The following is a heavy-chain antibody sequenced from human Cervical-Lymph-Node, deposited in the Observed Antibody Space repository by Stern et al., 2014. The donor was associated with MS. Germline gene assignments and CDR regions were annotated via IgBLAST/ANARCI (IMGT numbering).Heavy chain of an antibody. D-gene: IGHD2-15*01. CDR3: ARGLLGSENAFDI. CDR2: ISAYNGNT. J-gene: IGHJ3*02. CDR1: GYTFTSYG. Sequence: GQLVQPGPEVKTPGASVKVSCKASGYTFTSYGISWGRQAPGQGLAWMGLISAYNGNTNYAQKLQGRVAVTTDTSTSTAFMELRSLRSDDTAVYYCARGLLGSENAFDIWGQGTMVTVSS. V-gene: IGHV1-18*01.